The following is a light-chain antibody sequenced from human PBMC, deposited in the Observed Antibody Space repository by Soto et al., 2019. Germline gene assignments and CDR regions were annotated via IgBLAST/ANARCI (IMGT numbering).Light chain of an antibody. CDR1: QDIRNV. Sequence: AIQMTQSLPSLAAFVLDRVTITCRESQDIRNVLGWFQQKPGKDPQILISAASFLQSGVPSRFSGSGSGTDFTLTISSLEPEDFAVYYCQQRSNWPPVTFGGGTKVDIK. V-gene: IGKV1-6*01. CDR2: AAS. J-gene: IGKJ4*01. CDR3: QQRSNWPPVT.